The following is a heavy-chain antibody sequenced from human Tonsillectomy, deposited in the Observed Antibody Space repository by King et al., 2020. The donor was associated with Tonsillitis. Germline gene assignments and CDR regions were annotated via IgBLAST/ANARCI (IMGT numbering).Heavy chain of an antibody. CDR1: GFTFSSYA. D-gene: IGHD6-13*01. CDR3: ATCFHRSSESTYFYYYGMDV. V-gene: IGHV3-23*04. J-gene: IGHJ6*02. Sequence: EVQLVESGGGLVQPGGSLRLSCAASGFTFSSYAMNWVRQAPGMGLEWVSSISSSGDTTYYADSVKGRFTFSRDNSKNTLYLQMNSLRAEDTAVYYCATCFHRSSESTYFYYYGMDVWGQGTTVTVSS. CDR2: ISSSGDTT.